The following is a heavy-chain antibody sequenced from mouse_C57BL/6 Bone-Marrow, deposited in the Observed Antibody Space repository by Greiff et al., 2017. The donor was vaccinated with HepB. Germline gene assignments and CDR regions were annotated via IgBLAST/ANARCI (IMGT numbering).Heavy chain of an antibody. CDR1: GYTFTSYW. CDR2: IHPNSGST. Sequence: QVQLQQPGAELVKPGASVKLSCKASGYTFTSYWMHWVKQRPGQGLEWIGMIHPNSGSTNYNEKFKSKATLTVDKSSSTAYMQLSSLTSEDSAVYYCARAEASYAKDNWDQGTSITVSA. V-gene: IGHV1-64*01. J-gene: IGHJ4*01. CDR3: ARAEASYAKDN.